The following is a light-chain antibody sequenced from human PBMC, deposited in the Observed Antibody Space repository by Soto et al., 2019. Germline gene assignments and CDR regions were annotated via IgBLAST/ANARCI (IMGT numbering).Light chain of an antibody. CDR3: AAWDDSLNGHAV. Sequence: QSVRTQPPSASGTPGQRVTISCYESSSNIGSNTVNWYQQLPGTAPKLLIYSNNQRPSGVPDRFSGSKSGTSASLAISGLQSEDEADYYCAAWDDSLNGHAVFGGGTQLTVL. CDR1: SSNIGSNT. J-gene: IGLJ7*01. V-gene: IGLV1-44*01. CDR2: SNN.